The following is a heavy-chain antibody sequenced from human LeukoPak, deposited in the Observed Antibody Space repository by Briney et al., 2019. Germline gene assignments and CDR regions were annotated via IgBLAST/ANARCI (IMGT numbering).Heavy chain of an antibody. CDR2: ISGSGGST. V-gene: IGHV3-23*01. Sequence: QPGGSLRLSCAASGFTFSSYAMSWVRQAPGKGLEWVSAISGSGGSTYYADSVKGRFTISRDNSKNTLYLQMNSLRAEDTAVYYCAKDPYPAAAGIRMYFDYWGQGTLVTVSS. CDR3: AKDPYPAAAGIRMYFDY. J-gene: IGHJ4*02. D-gene: IGHD6-13*01. CDR1: GFTFSSYA.